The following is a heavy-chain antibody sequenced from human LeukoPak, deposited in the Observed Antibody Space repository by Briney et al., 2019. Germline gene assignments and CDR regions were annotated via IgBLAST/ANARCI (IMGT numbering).Heavy chain of an antibody. D-gene: IGHD3-3*01. V-gene: IGHV3-23*01. Sequence: GGSLRLSCAASGFTFSNYAMSWVRQAPGKGLEWVSAISGSGGSTYYADSVKGRFTISRDNSKNTLYLQMNSLRAEDTAVYYCTTPYYDFWSGYLVEYFQHWGQGTLVTVSS. CDR2: ISGSGGST. J-gene: IGHJ1*01. CDR1: GFTFSNYA. CDR3: TTPYYDFWSGYLVEYFQH.